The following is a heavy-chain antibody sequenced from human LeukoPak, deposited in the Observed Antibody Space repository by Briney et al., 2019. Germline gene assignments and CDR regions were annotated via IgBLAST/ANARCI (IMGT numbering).Heavy chain of an antibody. Sequence: ASVKVSCKASGYTFTGYYMHWVRQAPGQGLEWMGWINPNNGDTHYAQKFQGRVTMTRDTSISTAYMELSRLRFDDTAVYYCARNKEGKSLDYWGQGTLVTVSS. V-gene: IGHV1-2*02. CDR3: ARNKEGKSLDY. J-gene: IGHJ4*02. CDR2: INPNNGDT. CDR1: GYTFTGYY.